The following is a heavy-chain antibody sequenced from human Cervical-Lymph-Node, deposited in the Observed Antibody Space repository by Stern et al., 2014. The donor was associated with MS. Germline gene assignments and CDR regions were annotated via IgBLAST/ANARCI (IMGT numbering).Heavy chain of an antibody. V-gene: IGHV1-46*01. J-gene: IGHJ4*02. CDR2: INPNGSDT. Sequence: QVQLVESGPEVKKPGASVMVSCKTSGYTFTNYYIHWVRQAPGQGLEWMGIINPNGSDTASAQNFQGRVNMTRDTSTTTVHIGPITLTSEDTAMYYCTRAVGGVGSEWGQGTLVFVSS. CDR3: TRAVGGVGSE. D-gene: IGHD2-8*02. CDR1: GYTFTNYY.